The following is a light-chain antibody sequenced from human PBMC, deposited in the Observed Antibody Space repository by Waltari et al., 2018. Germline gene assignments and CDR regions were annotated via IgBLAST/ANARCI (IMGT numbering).Light chain of an antibody. Sequence: EIVLTQSPATLSLSPGERGTLSCRASQGVSSNLAWYQQKPGQAPRLLIYDASNRATGVPARFSGSGSWTDFTLTISSLEPEDFAVYYCQQRGTWPLTFGGGTKVEIK. CDR1: QGVSSN. V-gene: IGKV3-11*01. J-gene: IGKJ4*01. CDR2: DAS. CDR3: QQRGTWPLT.